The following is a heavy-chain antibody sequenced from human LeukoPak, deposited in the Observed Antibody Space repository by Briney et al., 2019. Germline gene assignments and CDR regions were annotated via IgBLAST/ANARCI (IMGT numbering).Heavy chain of an antibody. CDR1: GFTFSSSA. J-gene: IGHJ4*02. Sequence: GGSLRLSCAASGFTFSSSAMSWVRQAPGKGLEWVSAISNNGGYTYYADSVQGRFTISRDNSKNTLYLQMNSLRAEDTAVYYCAKDLRLSGVLDYWGQGTLVTVSS. D-gene: IGHD1-26*01. CDR3: AKDLRLSGVLDY. CDR2: ISNNGGYT. V-gene: IGHV3-23*01.